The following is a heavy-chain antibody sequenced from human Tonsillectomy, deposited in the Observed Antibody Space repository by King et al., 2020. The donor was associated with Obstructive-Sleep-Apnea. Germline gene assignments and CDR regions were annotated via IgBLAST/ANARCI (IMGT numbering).Heavy chain of an antibody. CDR3: ARGHYVILTGYYSSP. V-gene: IGHV3-66*01. CDR2: IYSGGTT. CDR1: GFTVSSNY. Sequence: VQLVESGGGLVQPGGSLRLSCVASGFTVSSNYMSWVRQAPGKGLEWLSVIYSGGTTYYADSVKGRFTISRDNSKNTLFLQMNSLRVEDPAVYYCARGHYVILTGYYSSPWGQGTLVTVSS. D-gene: IGHD3-9*01. J-gene: IGHJ5*02.